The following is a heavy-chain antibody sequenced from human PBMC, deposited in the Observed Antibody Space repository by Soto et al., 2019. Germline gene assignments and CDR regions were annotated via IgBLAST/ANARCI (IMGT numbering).Heavy chain of an antibody. J-gene: IGHJ4*02. V-gene: IGHV3-21*01. D-gene: IGHD3-16*01. Sequence: EVQLVESGGGLVKPGGSLRLSCAASGFTFSTYTMNWVRQAPGKGLEWVSSISSSSSYTYYADAVKGRFTISRNNAKNSLYLQMNSLRADDTAVYYCARAITGYRSLTYFAYWGQGTLVTVSS. CDR2: ISSSSSYT. CDR1: GFTFSTYT. CDR3: ARAITGYRSLTYFAY.